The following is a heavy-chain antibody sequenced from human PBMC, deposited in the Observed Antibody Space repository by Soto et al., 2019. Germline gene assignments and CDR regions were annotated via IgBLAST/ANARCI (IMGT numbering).Heavy chain of an antibody. J-gene: IGHJ4*02. CDR2: MNPNSGNT. D-gene: IGHD3-16*02. Sequence: ASVKVSCKASGYTFTSYDINWVRQATGQGLEWMGWMNPNSGNTGYAQKFQGRVTMTRNTSISTAYMELSSLRSEDTAVYYCARAGSLEEGIDYWGQGNLVTVSS. CDR3: ARAGSLEEGIDY. V-gene: IGHV1-8*01. CDR1: GYTFTSYD.